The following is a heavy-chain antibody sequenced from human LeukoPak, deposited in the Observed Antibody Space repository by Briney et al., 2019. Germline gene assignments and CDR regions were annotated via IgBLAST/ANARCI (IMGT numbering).Heavy chain of an antibody. D-gene: IGHD6-19*01. V-gene: IGHV4-59*12. CDR1: GGSISSYY. J-gene: IGHJ4*02. CDR2: IYYSGST. Sequence: SETLSLTCTVSGGSISSYYWSWIRQPPGKGLEWIGYIYYSGSTNYNPSLKSRVTISVDTSKNQFSLKLSSVTAADTAVYYCARGGEIYSSGLDYWGQGTLVTVSS. CDR3: ARGGEIYSSGLDY.